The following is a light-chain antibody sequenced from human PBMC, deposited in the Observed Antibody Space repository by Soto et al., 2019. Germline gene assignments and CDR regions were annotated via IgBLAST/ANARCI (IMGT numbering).Light chain of an antibody. CDR2: DVS. CDR1: QSISSW. CDR3: QQAYSFPIT. J-gene: IGKJ5*01. Sequence: GDRVTITCRASQSISSWLAWYQQKPGKAPKLLMYDVSSLKRGVPSRFSGSGSGTDFTLSINSLQPEDFATYYCQQAYSFPITFGQGTRLEIK. V-gene: IGKV1D-12*01.